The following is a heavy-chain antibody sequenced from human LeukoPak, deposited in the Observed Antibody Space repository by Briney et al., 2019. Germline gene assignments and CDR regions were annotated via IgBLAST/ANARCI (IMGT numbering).Heavy chain of an antibody. CDR1: GFTFSSYE. V-gene: IGHV3-48*03. CDR2: ISSSGSTI. D-gene: IGHD3-10*02. Sequence: GGSLRLSCAASGFTFSSYEKSWVRQAPGKGLEWVSYISSSGSTIYYADSVKGRFTISRDNAKNSLYLQMNSLRAEDTAVYYCAELGITMIGGVWGKGTTVTISS. CDR3: AELGITMIGGV. J-gene: IGHJ6*04.